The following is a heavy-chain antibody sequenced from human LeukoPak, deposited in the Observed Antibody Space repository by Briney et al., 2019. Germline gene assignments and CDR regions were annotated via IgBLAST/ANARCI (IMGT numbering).Heavy chain of an antibody. CDR3: AAGRRFAEYYFDY. CDR2: IIPIFGTA. D-gene: IGHD3-10*01. Sequence: SVKVSCKASGGTFSIYAISWVRQAPGQGLEWMGRIIPIFGTANYAQKFQGRVTITTDESTNTAYMELSSLRSEDTAVYYCAAGRRFAEYYFDYWGQGTLVTVSS. V-gene: IGHV1-69*05. CDR1: GGTFSIYA. J-gene: IGHJ4*02.